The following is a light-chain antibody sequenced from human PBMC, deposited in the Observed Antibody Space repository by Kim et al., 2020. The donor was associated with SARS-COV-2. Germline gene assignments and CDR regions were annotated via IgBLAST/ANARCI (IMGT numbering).Light chain of an antibody. Sequence: DIVMTQSPDSLAVSLGERATINCKSSQSVLYSSNNKNYLAWYQQKPGQPPKLLIYWASTRESGVPDRFSGSGSGTDFTLTISSLQAEDVAVYYCQQYYSTPPTFGQGTKLAI. CDR1: QSVLYSSNNKNY. CDR2: WAS. V-gene: IGKV4-1*01. CDR3: QQYYSTPPT. J-gene: IGKJ2*01.